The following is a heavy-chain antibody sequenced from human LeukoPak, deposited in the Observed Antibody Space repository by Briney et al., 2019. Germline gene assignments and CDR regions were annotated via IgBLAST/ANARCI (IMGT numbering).Heavy chain of an antibody. Sequence: PSETLSLTCTVSGGSISSYYWGWIRQPPGKGLEWIGYIYYSGSINYNPSLKSRVTISVDTSKNQFSLKLSSMTAADTAVYYCARGVFRYFDYWGQGTLVTVSS. CDR3: ARGVFRYFDY. V-gene: IGHV4-59*01. CDR2: IYYSGSI. D-gene: IGHD6-13*01. J-gene: IGHJ4*02. CDR1: GGSISSYY.